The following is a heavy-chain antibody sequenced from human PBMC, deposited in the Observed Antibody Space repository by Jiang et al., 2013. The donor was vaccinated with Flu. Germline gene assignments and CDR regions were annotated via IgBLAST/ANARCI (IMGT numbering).Heavy chain of an antibody. CDR1: GGSISNYY. CDR2: IYNTETT. J-gene: IGHJ4*02. CDR3: ARDSISTFYFFDT. D-gene: IGHD6-6*01. Sequence: GPGLVKPSETLFLTCTVSGGSISNYYWSWLRQPPGKELEWIGYIYNTETTNYIPSLKSRVTISEDRSKNQVSLRMTSVTAADTAVYYCARDSISTFYFFDTWGQGIQVTVSS. V-gene: IGHV4-59*13.